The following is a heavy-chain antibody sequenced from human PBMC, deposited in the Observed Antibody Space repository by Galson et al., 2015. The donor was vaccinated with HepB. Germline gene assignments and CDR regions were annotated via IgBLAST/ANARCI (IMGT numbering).Heavy chain of an antibody. CDR3: AKDLPYYYDSSGYYYGDGGQH. D-gene: IGHD3-22*01. J-gene: IGHJ1*01. V-gene: IGHV3-30*02. CDR1: GFTFSSYG. CDR2: IRYDGSNK. Sequence: SLRLSCAASGFTFSSYGMHWVRQAPGKGLEWVAFIRYDGSNKYYADSVKGRFTISRDNSKNTLYLQMNSLRAEDTAVYYCAKDLPYYYDSSGYYYGDGGQHWGQGTLVNVSS.